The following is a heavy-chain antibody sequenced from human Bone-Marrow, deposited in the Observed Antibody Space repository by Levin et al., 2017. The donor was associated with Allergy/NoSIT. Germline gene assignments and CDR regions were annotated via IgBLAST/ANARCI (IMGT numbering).Heavy chain of an antibody. CDR3: VRLGGSCTNDDAFDI. CDR1: GFPLNSNAVC. CDR2: IHWDDEK. D-gene: IGHD2-15*01. V-gene: IGHV2-70*01. J-gene: IGHJ3*02. Sequence: SGPTLGNRTQTLTLTCTFSGFPLNSNAVCLSWIRQPPGRALEWLALIHWDDEKFYNPSLKTRLTISKDTSKNQVVLTVTNMDPVDTATYYCVRLGGSCTNDDAFDIWGQGATVTVS.